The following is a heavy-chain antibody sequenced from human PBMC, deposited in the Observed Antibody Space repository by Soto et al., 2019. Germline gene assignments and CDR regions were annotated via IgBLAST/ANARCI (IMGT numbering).Heavy chain of an antibody. CDR1: GFTFGDYA. J-gene: IGHJ6*02. CDR2: IRSKAYGGTT. CDR3: TRDNIVVVVAATGYYYYYYGMDV. V-gene: IGHV3-49*04. Sequence: GSLRLSCTASGFTFGDYAMSWVRQAPGKGLEWVGFIRSKAYGGTTEYAASVKGRFTISRDDSKSIAYLQMNSLKTEDTAVYYCTRDNIVVVVAATGYYYYYYGMDVWGQGTTVTVSS. D-gene: IGHD2-15*01.